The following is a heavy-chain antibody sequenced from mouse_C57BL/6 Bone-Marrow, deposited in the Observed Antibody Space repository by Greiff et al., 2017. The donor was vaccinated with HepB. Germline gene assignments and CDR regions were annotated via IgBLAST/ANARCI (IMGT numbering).Heavy chain of an antibody. D-gene: IGHD6-1*01. CDR3: TTFNGGLLPDY. Sequence: EVQLQESGAELVRPGASVKLSCTASGFNIKDDYMHWVKQRPEQGLEWIGWIDPENGDTEYASKFQGKATITADTSSNTAYLQLSSLTSEDTAVYYCTTFNGGLLPDYWGQGTTLTVSS. V-gene: IGHV14-4*01. CDR2: IDPENGDT. CDR1: GFNIKDDY. J-gene: IGHJ2*01.